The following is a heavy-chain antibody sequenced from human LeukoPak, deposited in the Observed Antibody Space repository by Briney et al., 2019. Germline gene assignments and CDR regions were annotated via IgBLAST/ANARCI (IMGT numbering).Heavy chain of an antibody. CDR1: GGSISSGGYY. V-gene: IGHV4-30-2*02. J-gene: IGHJ4*02. D-gene: IGHD6-13*01. CDR2: IYHSGST. Sequence: SETLSLTCTVSGGSISSGGYYWSWIRQPPGKGLEWIGYIYHSGSTYYNPSLKSRVTISVDTSKNQFSLKLSSVTAADTAVYYCARFKKQPAAYDYWGQGTLVTVSS. CDR3: ARFKKQPAAYDY.